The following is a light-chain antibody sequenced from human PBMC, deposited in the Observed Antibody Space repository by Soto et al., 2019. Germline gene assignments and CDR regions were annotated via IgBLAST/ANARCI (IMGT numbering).Light chain of an antibody. J-gene: IGKJ1*01. V-gene: IGKV3-15*01. CDR1: QNIRSS. CDR2: DAS. Sequence: EVVMTQSSASLSASPGERVTLSCRASQNIRSSLAWYQQRPGQAPRLLIYDASTRATGIPPRFSGGGSGTEFTVTISSLQSEDFAVYYCQQYHNWPPWTFGQGTKVDIK. CDR3: QQYHNWPPWT.